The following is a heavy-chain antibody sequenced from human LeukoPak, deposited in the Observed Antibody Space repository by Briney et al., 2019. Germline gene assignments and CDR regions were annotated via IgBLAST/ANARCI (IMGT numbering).Heavy chain of an antibody. CDR1: GFTFSSYG. V-gene: IGHV3-30*18. CDR2: ISYDGSNK. CDR3: AKTWIQLWSPDY. D-gene: IGHD5-18*01. Sequence: GGSLRLSCAASGFTFSSYGMHWVRQAPGKGLEWVAVISYDGSNKYYADSVKGRFTISRVNSKNTLYLQMNSLRAEDTAVYYCAKTWIQLWSPDYWGQGTLVTVSS. J-gene: IGHJ4*02.